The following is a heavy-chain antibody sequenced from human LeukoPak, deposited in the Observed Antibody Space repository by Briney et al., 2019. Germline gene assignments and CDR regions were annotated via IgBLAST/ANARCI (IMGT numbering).Heavy chain of an antibody. CDR3: AKGSSNWLDHYYFDF. V-gene: IGHV3-23*01. CDR2: ISGSGSST. D-gene: IGHD6-13*01. J-gene: IGHJ4*02. Sequence: GGSLRLSCAASGFTFSSYAVSGVRQAPGEGLAWVSAISGSGSSTQYADAVKGRFTISRDNSKDTLYLQMNSLRVEDTAVYYCAKGSSNWLDHYYFDFWGQGTLVTVSS. CDR1: GFTFSSYA.